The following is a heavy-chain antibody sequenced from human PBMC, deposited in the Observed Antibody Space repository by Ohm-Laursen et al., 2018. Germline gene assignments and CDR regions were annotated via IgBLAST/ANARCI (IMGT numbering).Heavy chain of an antibody. Sequence: SLRLSCTASPLSFSGDSMNWVRQAPGKGLERVSYINAQNSHIYYADAVKGRFTISRDNAKNSLYLQMNSLRAEDTAVYYCARGGYSSIGYWGQGTLVTVSS. CDR1: PLSFSGDS. D-gene: IGHD5-18*01. CDR2: INAQNSHI. CDR3: ARGGYSSIGY. J-gene: IGHJ4*02. V-gene: IGHV3-21*01.